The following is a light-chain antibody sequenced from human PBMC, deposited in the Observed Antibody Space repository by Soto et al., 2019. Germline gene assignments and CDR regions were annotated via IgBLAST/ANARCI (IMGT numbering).Light chain of an antibody. V-gene: IGLV2-23*01. J-gene: IGLJ1*01. CDR1: STDVGSHKL. CDR2: EAY. CDR3: CSNAVGSTYV. Sequence: QSVLTQPASVSGSPGQSITISCTGTSTDVGSHKLVSWYQQYPGNAPRLIIFEAYKRPSGVSNRFSGSKSGSTASLTISGLQAEDEADYYCCSNAVGSTYVFGTGTKVTVL.